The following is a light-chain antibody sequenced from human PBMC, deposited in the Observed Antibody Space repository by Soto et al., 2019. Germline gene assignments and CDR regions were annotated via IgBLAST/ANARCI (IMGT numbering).Light chain of an antibody. CDR2: AAS. CDR3: QQSYRNPRT. J-gene: IGKJ5*01. CDR1: QSISNY. V-gene: IGKV1-39*01. Sequence: DIQLTQSASSLSASVGDRVTITCRASQSISNYLNWYQQKPGKAPNLLIHAASSIHSGVAPRFSGSGSGTDFTLTISSLQPEDFATYFCQQSYRNPRTFGQGTRLEIK.